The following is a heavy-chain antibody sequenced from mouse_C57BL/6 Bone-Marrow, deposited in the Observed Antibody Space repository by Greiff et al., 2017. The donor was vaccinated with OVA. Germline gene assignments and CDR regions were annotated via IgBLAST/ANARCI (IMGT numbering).Heavy chain of an antibody. CDR3: ASDFPALFAY. V-gene: IGHV1-81*01. CDR1: GYTFTSYG. J-gene: IGHJ3*01. Sequence: VQLQQSGAELARPGASVKLSCKASGYTFTSYGISWVKQRTGQGLEWIGEIYPRSGNTYYNEKFKGKATLTADKSSSTVYMELRSLTSEDSAVYFCASDFPALFAYWGQGTLVTVSA. CDR2: IYPRSGNT.